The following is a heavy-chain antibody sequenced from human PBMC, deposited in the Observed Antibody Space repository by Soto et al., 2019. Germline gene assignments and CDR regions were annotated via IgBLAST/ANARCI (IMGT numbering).Heavy chain of an antibody. J-gene: IGHJ3*02. D-gene: IGHD2-21*02. V-gene: IGHV4-4*02. Sequence: QVQLQESGPGLVKPSGTLSLTCAVSGGSVSSSNWWSWVRQSPGKGLEWMGEIYNSGSAHYNPSLKSRATISLDKSKNQFSLRLTAVTAADTAVYYCARVPGVVVSADDAFDIWGPGTRVIVSS. CDR3: ARVPGVVVSADDAFDI. CDR1: GGSVSSSNW. CDR2: IYNSGSA.